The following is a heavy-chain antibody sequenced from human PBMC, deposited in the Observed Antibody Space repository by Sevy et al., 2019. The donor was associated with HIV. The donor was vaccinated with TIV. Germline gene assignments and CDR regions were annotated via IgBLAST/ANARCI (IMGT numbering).Heavy chain of an antibody. J-gene: IGHJ5*02. CDR3: ARGGETPRGFDP. V-gene: IGHV4-4*02. CDR2: IYHSGST. Sequence: GSLRLSCAVSGGSISSVNWWHWVRQPPGKGLERIGEIYHSGSTNYNPSLKSRVTISVDNSKNQFSLKLSSVTAADTAVYYCARGGETPRGFDPWGQGSLVTVSS. D-gene: IGHD3-16*01. CDR1: GGSISSVNW.